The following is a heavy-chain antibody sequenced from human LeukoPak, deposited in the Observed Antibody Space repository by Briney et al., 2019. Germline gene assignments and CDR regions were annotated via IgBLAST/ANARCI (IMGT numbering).Heavy chain of an antibody. D-gene: IGHD1-26*01. CDR3: ARASLWSGSYYYFDY. V-gene: IGHV1-18*04. Sequence: ASVKVSCKASGYTFTSYGISWVRQAPGQGLEWMGWISAYNGNTNYAQKLQGRVTMTTDTSTSTAYMELRSLRSDDTAVYYCARASLWSGSYYYFDYWGQGTLVTVSS. CDR2: ISAYNGNT. J-gene: IGHJ4*02. CDR1: GYTFTSYG.